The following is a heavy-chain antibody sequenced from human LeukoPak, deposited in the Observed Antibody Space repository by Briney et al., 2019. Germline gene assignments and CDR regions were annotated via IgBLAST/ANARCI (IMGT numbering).Heavy chain of an antibody. CDR3: ARDDSSGWYPDI. J-gene: IGHJ3*02. V-gene: IGHV4-59*01. CDR2: IYYSGCT. D-gene: IGHD6-19*01. Sequence: SETLSLTCTVSGGSISSYYWSWIRQPPGKGLEWIGYIYYSGCTNYNPSLKSRVTISVDTSKNQFSLKLSSVTAADTAVYYCARDDSSGWYPDIWGQGTMVTVSS. CDR1: GGSISSYY.